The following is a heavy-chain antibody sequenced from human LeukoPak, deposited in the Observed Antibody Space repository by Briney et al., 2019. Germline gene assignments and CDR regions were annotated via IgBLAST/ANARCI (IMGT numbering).Heavy chain of an antibody. J-gene: IGHJ3*02. D-gene: IGHD4-11*01. V-gene: IGHV4-59*12. Sequence: SETLSLTCTVSGGSISSYYWSWIRQPPGKGLEWIGSIYSGGRIYYNPSLKSRVSISIDTPNNDLSLKVTSVTAADTAGYYCARAPWAYGNYVHAFDIWGQGTMVTVSS. CDR1: GGSISSYY. CDR3: ARAPWAYGNYVHAFDI. CDR2: IYSGGRI.